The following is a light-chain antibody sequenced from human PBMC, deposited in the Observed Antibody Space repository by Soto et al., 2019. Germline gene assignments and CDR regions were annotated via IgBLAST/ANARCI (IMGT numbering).Light chain of an antibody. Sequence: EKVMTQSPGSLSVSPGERAALSCRASQSVGSNLAWYQRKPGQAPRLLIYGASTRATGIPSRFSGSGSGTEFTLTISSLQSEDFAVYYCQQYYDWLWTFGQGTKVDIK. J-gene: IGKJ1*01. CDR2: GAS. CDR3: QQYYDWLWT. V-gene: IGKV3-15*01. CDR1: QSVGSN.